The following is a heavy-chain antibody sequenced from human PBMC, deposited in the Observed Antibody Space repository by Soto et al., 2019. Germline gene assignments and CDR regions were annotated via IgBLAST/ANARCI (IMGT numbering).Heavy chain of an antibody. Sequence: GWSLVLSCAAAGLTVSSNYMSWVRQAPGKGLEWVSFIYTDGSTYYADSVKGRFTISRDNSKNTLYLQMNSLRAEDTAIYYCTTGGSSLAYWGQGT. CDR1: GLTVSSNY. CDR3: TTGGSSLAY. V-gene: IGHV3-53*01. D-gene: IGHD6-6*01. CDR2: IYTDGST. J-gene: IGHJ4*02.